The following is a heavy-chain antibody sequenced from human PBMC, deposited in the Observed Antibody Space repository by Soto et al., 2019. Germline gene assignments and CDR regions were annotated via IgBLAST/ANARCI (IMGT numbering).Heavy chain of an antibody. CDR2: IWYDGSNK. CDR3: AAGGFWSGPYYYGMDV. D-gene: IGHD3-3*01. Sequence: PGGSLRLCCAASGFTFSSYGMHWVRQAPGKGLEWVAVIWYDGSNKYYADSVKGRFTISRDNSKNTLYLQMNSLRAEDTAVYYCAAGGFWSGPYYYGMDVWGQGTTVTVSS. V-gene: IGHV3-33*01. CDR1: GFTFSSYG. J-gene: IGHJ6*02.